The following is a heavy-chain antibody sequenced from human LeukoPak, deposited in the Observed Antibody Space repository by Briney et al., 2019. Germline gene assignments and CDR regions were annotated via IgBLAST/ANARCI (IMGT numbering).Heavy chain of an antibody. V-gene: IGHV1-2*02. D-gene: IGHD2-2*02. J-gene: IGHJ3*02. CDR3: AREGYCSSTSCYTREAELDAFDI. Sequence: ASVKVSCKASGYTFTGYYMHWVRQAPGQGLEWMGWINPNSGGTNYAQKFQGRVTMTRDTPISTAYMELSRLRSDDTAVYYCAREGYCSSTSCYTREAELDAFDIWGQGTMVTVSS. CDR1: GYTFTGYY. CDR2: INPNSGGT.